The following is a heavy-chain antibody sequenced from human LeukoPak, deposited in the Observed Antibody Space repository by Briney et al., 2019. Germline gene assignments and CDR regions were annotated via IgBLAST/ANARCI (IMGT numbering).Heavy chain of an antibody. CDR1: GFTFINYA. Sequence: GGSLRLSCAASGFTFINYAVTWVRQAPGKGPEWVSSISSTSNYIYYAESVKGRFAVSRDNAKNSLYLQMNSLRADDTAVYYCARAGDILLVSYFHFYGMDVWGQGTTVIVSS. CDR3: ARAGDILLVSYFHFYGMDV. V-gene: IGHV3-21*01. CDR2: ISSTSNYI. D-gene: IGHD7-27*01. J-gene: IGHJ6*02.